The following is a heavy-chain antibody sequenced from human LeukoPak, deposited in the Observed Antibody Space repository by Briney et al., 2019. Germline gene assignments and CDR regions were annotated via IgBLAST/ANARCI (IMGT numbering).Heavy chain of an antibody. Sequence: GGSLRLSCAASGFNFASNWMHWVRQTPGKGLVWVSRINSGGSGTSYADSVEGRFTISRDNAKNTLYLQMNSLRAEDTAVYYCATWGGLGPFDYWGQGTLVTVSS. J-gene: IGHJ4*02. CDR1: GFNFASNW. CDR3: ATWGGLGPFDY. D-gene: IGHD3-16*01. V-gene: IGHV3-74*01. CDR2: INSGGSGT.